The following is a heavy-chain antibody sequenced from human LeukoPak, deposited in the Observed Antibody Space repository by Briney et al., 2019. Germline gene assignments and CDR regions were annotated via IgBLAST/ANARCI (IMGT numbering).Heavy chain of an antibody. CDR3: ASGSGSYRTPYYYMDV. CDR2: IYSGGST. Sequence: GGSLRLSCVASGFTVSSSYMSWVRQAPGKGLEWVSVIYSGGSTYYADSVKGRFTISRDNSKNTLYLQMNSLRAEDTAVYYCASGSGSYRTPYYYMDVWGTGTTVTVSS. V-gene: IGHV3-53*01. D-gene: IGHD3-10*01. J-gene: IGHJ6*03. CDR1: GFTVSSSY.